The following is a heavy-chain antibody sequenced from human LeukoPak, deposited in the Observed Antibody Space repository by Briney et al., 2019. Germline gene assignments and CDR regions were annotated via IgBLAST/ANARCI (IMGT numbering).Heavy chain of an antibody. V-gene: IGHV4-4*07. CDR1: GGSISSYY. J-gene: IGHJ5*02. D-gene: IGHD2-15*01. CDR3: ARDRGYCNGGSCYGWFDP. CDR2: IYSSGDT. Sequence: PSETLSLTCTVSGGSISSYYWNWIRQPAGKGLEWIGRIYSSGDTNYNASLKSRVTMSVDTSKNQFSLKLTSLTAADTAVYYCARDRGYCNGGSCYGWFDPWGQGTLVTVSS.